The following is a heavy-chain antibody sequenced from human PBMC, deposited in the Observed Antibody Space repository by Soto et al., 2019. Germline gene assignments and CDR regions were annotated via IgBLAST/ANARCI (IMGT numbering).Heavy chain of an antibody. CDR2: IDPSDSYI. CDR1: GYSFISYW. V-gene: IGHV5-10-1*01. CDR3: ARHLLLPAALDY. J-gene: IGHJ4*02. D-gene: IGHD2-2*01. Sequence: PGESLKISCKGSGYSFISYWISWVRQMPGKGLEWMGRIDPSDSYINYSPSFQGHVTISADKSISTAYLQWNSLKASDTAMYYCARHLLLPAALDYWGQGTLVTVSS.